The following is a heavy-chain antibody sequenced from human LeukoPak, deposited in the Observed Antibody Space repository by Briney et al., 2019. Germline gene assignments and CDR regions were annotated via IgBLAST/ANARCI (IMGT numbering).Heavy chain of an antibody. CDR1: GFTFSTYR. J-gene: IGHJ3*01. D-gene: IGHD6-13*01. CDR2: ISSSSSTI. CDR3: ARDSSPDY. V-gene: IGHV3-48*01. Sequence: GGSLRLSCAASGFTFSTYRMNWVRQAPRKGLEWVSYISSSSSTIFYADSVKGRFTISRDNAKNSLYLQMNSLRAEDTAVYYCARDSSPDYWGQGTMVTVSS.